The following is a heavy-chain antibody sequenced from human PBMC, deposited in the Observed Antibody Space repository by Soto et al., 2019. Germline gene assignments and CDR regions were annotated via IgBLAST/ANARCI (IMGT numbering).Heavy chain of an antibody. CDR1: GYTFSSYA. Sequence: ASVKVSCKASGYTFSSYAMHWVRQAPGQRPEWMGWINTGNGNTKYSENFQGRATITRDTSASTAYMELSSLGSDDTAVYYCARAGEDCSNARCYMIYYRGQGTQVTVSS. CDR2: INTGNGNT. D-gene: IGHD2-2*02. CDR3: ARAGEDCSNARCYMIYY. J-gene: IGHJ4*02. V-gene: IGHV1-3*04.